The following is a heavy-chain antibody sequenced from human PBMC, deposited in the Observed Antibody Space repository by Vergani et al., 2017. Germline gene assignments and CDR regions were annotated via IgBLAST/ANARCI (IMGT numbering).Heavy chain of an antibody. CDR1: GYTFTGYY. V-gene: IGHV1-2*02. CDR3: AVVDTMGEGNWFDP. D-gene: IGHD5-12*01. J-gene: IGHJ5*02. CDR2: INPNSGGT. Sequence: QVQLVPSGAEVKKPGASVKVSCKASGYTFTGYYMHWVRQAPGPGLEWMGWINPNSGGTNYEQKFQGRVTMTRDTSIRPAYMELRRLRSDGTAVYYCAVVDTMGEGNWFDPWGQGTLVTVSS.